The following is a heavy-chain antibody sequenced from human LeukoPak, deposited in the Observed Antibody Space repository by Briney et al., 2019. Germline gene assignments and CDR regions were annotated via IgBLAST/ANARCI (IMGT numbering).Heavy chain of an antibody. Sequence: GSSVKVSCKASGGTFSSYAISWVRQAPGQGLEWMGGIIPIFGTANYAQKFQGRVTITADESTSTAYMELSSLRSEDTAVYYCARHQTTYYYDSSGYYIDYWGQGTLVTVSS. CDR3: ARHQTTYYYDSSGYYIDY. V-gene: IGHV1-69*01. D-gene: IGHD3-22*01. CDR2: IIPIFGTA. CDR1: GGTFSSYA. J-gene: IGHJ4*02.